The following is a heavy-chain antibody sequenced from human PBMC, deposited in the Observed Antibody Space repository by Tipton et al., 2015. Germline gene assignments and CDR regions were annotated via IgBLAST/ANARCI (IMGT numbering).Heavy chain of an antibody. V-gene: IGHV3-23*01. J-gene: IGHJ6*02. CDR3: AKDLSMFRGITIPHYYGLDV. D-gene: IGHD3-10*01. Sequence: SLRLSCAASGFTFRNYAMTWVRQAPGKGLEWVSAIGGSDGSTYYADSVKGRFTVSRDNSMNTLVLQMNSLRAEDTAVYYCAKDLSMFRGITIPHYYGLDVWGQGTTVTVSS. CDR1: GFTFRNYA. CDR2: IGGSDGST.